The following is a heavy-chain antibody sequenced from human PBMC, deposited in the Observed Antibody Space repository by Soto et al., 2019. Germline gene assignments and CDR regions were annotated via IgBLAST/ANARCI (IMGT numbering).Heavy chain of an antibody. CDR1: GGSISSSSYY. J-gene: IGHJ4*02. D-gene: IGHD3-10*01. Sequence: QLQLQESGPGLVKPSETLSLTCTVSGGSISSSSYYWGWIRQPPGKGLEWIGSIYYSGSTYYNPSLKSRVTISVDTSTNQFSLRLSSVTAADTAVYYCVMSPLLWFGELPRYFDYWGQGTLVTVSS. V-gene: IGHV4-39*01. CDR2: IYYSGST. CDR3: VMSPLLWFGELPRYFDY.